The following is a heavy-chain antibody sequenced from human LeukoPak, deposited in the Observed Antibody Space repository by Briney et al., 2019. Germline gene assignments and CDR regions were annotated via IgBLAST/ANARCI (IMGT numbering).Heavy chain of an antibody. J-gene: IGHJ6*03. Sequence: GASVNLSFKGSGYTFTICDIYWVRNPNPPGQELKGLMNINSGSTGYAQKFQGRVTMTSNTSISTAYMELSSLRSEDTAVYYCARGGDCSSTSCHDYYYYYYMDVWGKGTTVTISS. CDR3: ARGGDCSSTSCHDYYYYYYMDV. CDR2: MNINSGST. V-gene: IGHV1-8*01. D-gene: IGHD2-2*01. CDR1: GYTFTICD.